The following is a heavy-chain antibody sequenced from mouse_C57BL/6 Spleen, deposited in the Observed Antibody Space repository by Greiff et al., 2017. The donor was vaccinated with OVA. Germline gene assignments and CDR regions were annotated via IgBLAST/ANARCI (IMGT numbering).Heavy chain of an antibody. CDR3: AGLYYDYDDAMDY. V-gene: IGHV1-55*01. CDR1: GYTFTSYW. D-gene: IGHD2-4*01. J-gene: IGHJ4*01. Sequence: QVQLQQPGAELVKPGASVTMSCKASGYTFTSYWITWVKQRPGQGLEWIGDIYPGSGSTNYNEKFKSKATLTVDTSSSTAYMQLSSLTSEDSAVYYCAGLYYDYDDAMDYWGQGTSVTVSS. CDR2: IYPGSGST.